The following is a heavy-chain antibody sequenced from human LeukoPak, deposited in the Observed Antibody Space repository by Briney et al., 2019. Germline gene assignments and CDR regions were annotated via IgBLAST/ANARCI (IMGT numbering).Heavy chain of an antibody. D-gene: IGHD3-10*01. J-gene: IGHJ4*02. CDR3: ARDSRAAGLAFDH. Sequence: GGSLRLSCAASGFTFSSYAMHWVRQAPGKGLEWVAVISYDGSNKYYADSVKGRFTISRDNSKNTLYLQMNSLRAEDTAVYYCARDSRAAGLAFDHWGQGTLVAVSS. V-gene: IGHV3-30*04. CDR2: ISYDGSNK. CDR1: GFTFSSYA.